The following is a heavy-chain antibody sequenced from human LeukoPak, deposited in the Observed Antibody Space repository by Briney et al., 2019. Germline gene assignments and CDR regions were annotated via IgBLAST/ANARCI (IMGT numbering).Heavy chain of an antibody. J-gene: IGHJ4*02. Sequence: AASVKVSCKASGYTFTGYYMHCVRQAPGQGLEWMGRIIPILGIANYAQKFQGRVTITADESTSTAYMELSSLRSEDTAVYYCARRKVDTAMDFDYWGQGTLVTVSS. CDR1: GYTFTGYY. D-gene: IGHD5-18*01. V-gene: IGHV1-69*02. CDR3: ARRKVDTAMDFDY. CDR2: IIPILGIA.